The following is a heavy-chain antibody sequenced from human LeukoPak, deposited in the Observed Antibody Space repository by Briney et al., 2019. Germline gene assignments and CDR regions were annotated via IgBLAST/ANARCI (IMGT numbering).Heavy chain of an antibody. V-gene: IGHV4-61*01. CDR2: ISYSGST. D-gene: IGHD3-22*01. J-gene: IGHJ4*02. Sequence: PSETLSLTCTVSGGSVSSDNYYWTWIRQPPGKGLRWIGYISYSGSTNYNPSLKSRVTISLHTSKNQFSLRLSSLTAADTAVYYCVRRHYYNGRAYYFLDYWGQGTLVTVSS. CDR1: GGSVSSDNYY. CDR3: VRRHYYNGRAYYFLDY.